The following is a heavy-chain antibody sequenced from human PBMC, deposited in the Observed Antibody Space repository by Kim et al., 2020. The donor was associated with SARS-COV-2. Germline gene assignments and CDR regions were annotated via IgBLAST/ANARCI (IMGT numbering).Heavy chain of an antibody. V-gene: IGHV4-39*01. CDR3: ASVAQYYSGLWSYLYA. CDR1: GDSINKSAYY. Sequence: SETLSLTCTVFGDSINKSAYYWAWIRQPPGKGLEWIGSGYFSGDTYYNPSLKSRLTASVDRANNQFSLRLSSVTAADTAVYYSASVAQYYSGLWSYLYA. D-gene: IGHD3-10*01. CDR2: GYFSGDT. J-gene: IGHJ3*01.